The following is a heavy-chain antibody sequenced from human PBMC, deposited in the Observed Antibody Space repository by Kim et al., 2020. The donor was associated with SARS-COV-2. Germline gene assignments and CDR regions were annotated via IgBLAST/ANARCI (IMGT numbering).Heavy chain of an antibody. D-gene: IGHD1-26*01. CDR3: ATVSDSGNYFFAY. CDR1: GYSVSNYP. V-gene: IGHV1-3*04. Sequence: DSVKVSCKASGYSVSNYPMHWVRQAPGQRPEWMGCMYTGSGQTKYSKEFQGRVSITRDASTNMAYMELSSLRSADTALYYCATVSDSGNYFFAYWGQGTL. J-gene: IGHJ4*02. CDR2: MYTGSGQT.